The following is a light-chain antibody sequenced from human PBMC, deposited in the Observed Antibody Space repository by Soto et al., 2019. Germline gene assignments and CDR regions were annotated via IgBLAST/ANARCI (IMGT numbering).Light chain of an antibody. CDR2: DVT. CDR1: SSDVGGYNY. V-gene: IGLV2-8*01. Sequence: QSALTQPPSASGSPGQSVTISCTGTSSDVGGYNYVSWYQQHPGKAPKLIIYDVTKRPSGVPDRFSGSKSGNTASLTVSGLQAEDEADYFCNSYAGSFTVIFGGGTKLTVL. CDR3: NSYAGSFTVI. J-gene: IGLJ2*01.